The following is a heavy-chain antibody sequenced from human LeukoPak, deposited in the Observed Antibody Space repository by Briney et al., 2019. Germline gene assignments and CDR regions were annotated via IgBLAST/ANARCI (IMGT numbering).Heavy chain of an antibody. CDR3: SRDRGGGDIYFDY. J-gene: IGHJ4*02. CDR2: ISRSGATI. Sequence: PGGSLRLSCAASGFTSSSYGMNWVRHAPGKGPEWISYISRSGATIYYADSVKGRFTISRDNAKNSLYLQMSSLGAEDTAIYYCSRDRGGGDIYFDYWGQGTLVTVSS. V-gene: IGHV3-48*03. D-gene: IGHD2-21*02. CDR1: GFTSSSYG.